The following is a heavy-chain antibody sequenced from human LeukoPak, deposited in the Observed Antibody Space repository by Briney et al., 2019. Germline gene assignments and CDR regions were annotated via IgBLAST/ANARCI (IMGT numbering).Heavy chain of an antibody. Sequence: GGSLRLSCAASGLTFSSYGMHWVRQAPGKGLEWVAFIRYVGGDKYYADSVKGRFTISRDNSKNTLYLQMNSLRAEDTAVYYCAKDGDWNSNYYYYYMDVWGKGTTVTVSS. CDR2: IRYVGGDK. D-gene: IGHD2-21*02. V-gene: IGHV3-30*02. CDR1: GLTFSSYG. CDR3: AKDGDWNSNYYYYYMDV. J-gene: IGHJ6*03.